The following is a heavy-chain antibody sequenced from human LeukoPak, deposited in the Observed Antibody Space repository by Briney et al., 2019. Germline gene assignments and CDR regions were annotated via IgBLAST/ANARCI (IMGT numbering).Heavy chain of an antibody. CDR2: IRRKAYGGTP. CDR3: TRPYYGSGSYYDDFDY. CDR1: GFTFGDYA. Sequence: PGRSLPLSCTASGFTFGDYALSWLRPAPGQGLEWVGFIRRKAYGGTPEYAAPVKSSFTISRDDSKSIAYPEMNDLHTQDTAVYYCTRPYYGSGSYYDDFDYWGQGTLVTVSS. J-gene: IGHJ4*02. D-gene: IGHD3-10*01. V-gene: IGHV3-49*03.